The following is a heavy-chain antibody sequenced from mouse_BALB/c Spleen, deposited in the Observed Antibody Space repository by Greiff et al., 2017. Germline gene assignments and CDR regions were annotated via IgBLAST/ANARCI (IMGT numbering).Heavy chain of an antibody. V-gene: IGHV1S135*01. CDR3: ERGVYAMDY. CDR2: IDTYNGGT. CDR1: GYAFTSYN. Sequence: VQLKESGPELVKPGASVKVSCKASGYAFTSYNMYWLKQSHGKSLEWIGYIDTYNGGTSYNQKFKGKATLTLDKSSSKVYMQLNSLTSEDSAVYYCERGVYAMDYWGQGTSVTVSS. J-gene: IGHJ4*01.